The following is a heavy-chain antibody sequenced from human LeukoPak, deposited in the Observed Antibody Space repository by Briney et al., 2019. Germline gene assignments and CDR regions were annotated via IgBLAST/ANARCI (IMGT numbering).Heavy chain of an antibody. Sequence: GGSLRLSCAASGFTFDDYAMHWVRRAPGKGLEWVSGISWNSGSIGYADSVKGRFTISRDNAKNSLYLQMNSLRAEDTALYYCAKDFHTGYSSSWYYFDYWGQGTLVTVSS. CDR3: AKDFHTGYSSSWYYFDY. D-gene: IGHD6-13*01. V-gene: IGHV3-9*01. CDR2: ISWNSGSI. J-gene: IGHJ4*02. CDR1: GFTFDDYA.